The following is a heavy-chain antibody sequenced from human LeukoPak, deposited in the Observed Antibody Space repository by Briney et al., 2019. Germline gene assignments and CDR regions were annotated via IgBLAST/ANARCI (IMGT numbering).Heavy chain of an antibody. V-gene: IGHV4-30-2*06. D-gene: IGHD5-18*01. J-gene: IGHJ4*02. CDR1: GGSISSGGYS. CDR2: IYHSGTT. CDR3: ARWGGYTAIDY. Sequence: SETLSLTYAVFGGSISSGGYSWTWIRQSPGKGLEWIGYIYHSGTTYFNPSLNSRVTMSVDRSKNQFSLRLNSVTAADTAVYYCARWGGYTAIDYWGQGTLVTVSS.